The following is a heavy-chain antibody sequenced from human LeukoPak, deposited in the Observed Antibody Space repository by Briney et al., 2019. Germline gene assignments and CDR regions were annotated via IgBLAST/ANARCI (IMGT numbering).Heavy chain of an antibody. CDR3: ARLSRIAAPLDP. CDR1: GGSISSYY. V-gene: IGHV4-4*09. D-gene: IGHD6-6*01. J-gene: IGHJ5*02. Sequence: SETLSLTCTVSGGSISSYYWSWIRQPPGKGLEWIGYIYTSGSTNYNPFLKSRVTISVDTSKNQFSLKLSSVTAADTAVYYCARLSRIAAPLDPWGQETLVTVSS. CDR2: IYTSGST.